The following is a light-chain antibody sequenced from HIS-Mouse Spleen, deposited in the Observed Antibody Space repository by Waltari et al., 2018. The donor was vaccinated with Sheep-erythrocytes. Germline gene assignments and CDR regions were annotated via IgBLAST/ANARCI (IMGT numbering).Light chain of an antibody. CDR1: SSDVGRYNR. J-gene: IGLJ2*01. Sequence: QSALTQPPSVSGSPGQSVTISCTGTSSDVGRYNRVSLYQQPPGPAPKLMIYESRKRPSGFPDRFSGSKSGNTASLTISGLQAEDEADYYCSLYTSSSTLVFGGGTKLTVL. CDR3: SLYTSSSTLV. V-gene: IGLV2-18*01. CDR2: ESR.